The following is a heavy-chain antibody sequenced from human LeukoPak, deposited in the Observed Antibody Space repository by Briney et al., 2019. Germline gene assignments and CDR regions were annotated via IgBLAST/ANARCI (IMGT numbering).Heavy chain of an antibody. V-gene: IGHV3-23*01. CDR1: GFTFNTFT. J-gene: IGHJ4*02. CDR3: ARAIVSRLDY. CDR2: ISGSGGST. Sequence: GGSLRLSCAASGFTFNTFTMNWVRQAPGKGLEWVSAISGSGGSTYYADSVKGRFTISRDNSKNTLYLQMNSLRAEDTAVYYCARAIVSRLDYWGQGALVTVSS. D-gene: IGHD3-22*01.